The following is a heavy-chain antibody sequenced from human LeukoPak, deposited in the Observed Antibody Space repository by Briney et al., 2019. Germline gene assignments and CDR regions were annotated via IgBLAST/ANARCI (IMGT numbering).Heavy chain of an antibody. D-gene: IGHD5-12*01. V-gene: IGHV4-34*01. CDR2: IDHIGRS. CDR1: GESLSGFY. J-gene: IGHJ6*04. Sequence: SETLSLTCAVYGESLSGFYWTWIRQPPGKGLEWVGEIDHIGRSNYNPSLKSRVALSVDRSKNQFFLKLNSVTAADTAVYFCARLRPCSATICSGYTDVWGRGTTVIVSS. CDR3: ARLRPCSATICSGYTDV.